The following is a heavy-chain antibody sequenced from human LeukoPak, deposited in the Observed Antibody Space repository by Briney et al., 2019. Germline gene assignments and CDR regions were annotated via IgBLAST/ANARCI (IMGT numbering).Heavy chain of an antibody. CDR3: AVGRKSALTYRYFQH. CDR2: IGNPLSIK. V-gene: IGHV3-11*01. J-gene: IGHJ1*01. CDR1: GFTFSDYY. Sequence: GGSLRLSCEASGFTFSDYYMSWIRQAPGKGLEWVSYIGNPLSIKYYAVSVRGRFTISSDNANNSLYLQMNSLRADDTAVYYCAVGRKSALTYRYFQHWGRGTLVTVSS. D-gene: IGHD4-11*01.